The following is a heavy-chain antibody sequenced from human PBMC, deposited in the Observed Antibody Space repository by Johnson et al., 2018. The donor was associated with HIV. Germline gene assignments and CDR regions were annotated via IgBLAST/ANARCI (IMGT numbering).Heavy chain of an antibody. Sequence: VQLVESGGGLVQPGGSLRLSCAASGFTFSNYGMHWVRQAPGKGLVWVSRINSDGRSTSYADSVKCRFTISRDNAKNTLYLQMNRLTAEDTAVYYCARAPGFSRAFDIWGQGTMVTVSS. CDR3: ARAPGFSRAFDI. D-gene: IGHD3-10*01. CDR1: GFTFSNYG. CDR2: INSDGRST. V-gene: IGHV3-74*02. J-gene: IGHJ3*02.